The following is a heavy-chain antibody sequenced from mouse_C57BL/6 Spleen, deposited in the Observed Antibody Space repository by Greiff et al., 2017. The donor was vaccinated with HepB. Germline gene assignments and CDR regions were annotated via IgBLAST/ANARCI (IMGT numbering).Heavy chain of an antibody. V-gene: IGHV2-9-1*01. Sequence: VQLQQSGPGLVAPSQSLSITCTVSGFSLTSYAISWVRQPPGKGLEWLGVIWTGGGTNYNSALKSRLSISKDNSKSQVFLKMNSLQTDDTARYYCAREGGFYYGNYGWFAYWGQGTLVTVSA. D-gene: IGHD2-1*01. CDR3: AREGGFYYGNYGWFAY. J-gene: IGHJ3*01. CDR2: IWTGGGT. CDR1: GFSLTSYA.